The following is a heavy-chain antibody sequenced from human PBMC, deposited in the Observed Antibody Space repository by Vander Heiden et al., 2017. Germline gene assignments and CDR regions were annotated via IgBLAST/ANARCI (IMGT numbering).Heavy chain of an antibody. CDR2: ISHDGSKR. V-gene: IGHV3-30-3*01. J-gene: IGHJ4*02. CDR1: GFTFSNYA. Sequence: QVQLVESGGGVAQPGRSLRLSRAASGFTFSNYAIHWGRQAPGKGLEWVAVISHDGSKRFYADSVKGRFTISRDNSRNTLYLQMNSLRAEDTAIYYCARDLSQELLLYDYWGQGTLVTVSS. CDR3: ARDLSQELLLYDY. D-gene: IGHD1-26*01.